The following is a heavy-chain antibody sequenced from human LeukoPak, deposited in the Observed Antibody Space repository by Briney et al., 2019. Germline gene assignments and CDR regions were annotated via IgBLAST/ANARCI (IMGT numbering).Heavy chain of an antibody. CDR3: AKGGSSSWFDY. D-gene: IGHD6-13*01. Sequence: GGSLRLSCAASGFTFSSYAMSWVRQAPGKGLEWVSAISGSGYNTYYADSVKGRFTISRDNSKNSLYLQMNSLRAEDTALYCCAKGGSSSWFDYWGQGTLVTVSS. CDR1: GFTFSSYA. V-gene: IGHV3-23*01. J-gene: IGHJ4*02. CDR2: ISGSGYNT.